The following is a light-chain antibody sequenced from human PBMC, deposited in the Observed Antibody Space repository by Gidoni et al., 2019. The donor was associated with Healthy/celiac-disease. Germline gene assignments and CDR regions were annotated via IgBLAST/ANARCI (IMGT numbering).Light chain of an antibody. CDR2: EGR. V-gene: IGLV2-23*01. J-gene: IGLJ2*01. CDR1: SSDVGSYNL. CDR3: CSYAGSVV. Sequence: QSALTQPASESGSPGQSITLSCTGTSSDVGSYNLVSWYQQHPGKAPKLMIYEGRKRPSGVSNRFSGSKSGNTASLTISGLQAEDEADYYCCSYAGSVVFGGGTKLTVL.